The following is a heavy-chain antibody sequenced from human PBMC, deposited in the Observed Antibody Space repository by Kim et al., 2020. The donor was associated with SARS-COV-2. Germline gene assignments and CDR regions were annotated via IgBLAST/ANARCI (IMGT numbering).Heavy chain of an antibody. Sequence: LKSRVTISVDTSKNQFSLKLSSVTAADTAVYYCARVGPHFDWLLPNYFDYWGQGTLVTVSS. D-gene: IGHD3-9*01. J-gene: IGHJ4*02. CDR3: ARVGPHFDWLLPNYFDY. V-gene: IGHV4-31*02.